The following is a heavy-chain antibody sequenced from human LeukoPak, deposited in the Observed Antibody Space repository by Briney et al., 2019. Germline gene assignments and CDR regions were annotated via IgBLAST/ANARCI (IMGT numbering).Heavy chain of an antibody. V-gene: IGHV1-69*01. J-gene: IGHJ4*02. CDR2: IIPIFGTA. Sequence: IXWVRQAPGQGHEWMGGIIPIFGTANYAQKFQGRVTITADESTSTAYMELSSLRSEDTAVYYCASFVLRFLEWSEYYFDYWGQGTLVTVSS. CDR3: ASFVLRFLEWSEYYFDY. D-gene: IGHD3-3*01.